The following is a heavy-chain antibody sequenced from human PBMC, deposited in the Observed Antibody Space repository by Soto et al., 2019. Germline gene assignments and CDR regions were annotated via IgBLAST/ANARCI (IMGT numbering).Heavy chain of an antibody. Sequence: PSEPLSLKCSVSGDSVTSNVWWSLICQAPGRELEWIGEAYHNGLTDYNPSLKSRATMSVDTSKNEFSLKLTSLTAADTAIYYCARDAAVPGESDRFDYWGQGILVTVCS. CDR1: GDSVTSNVW. J-gene: IGHJ4*02. CDR3: ARDAAVPGESDRFDY. V-gene: IGHV4-4*02. CDR2: AYHNGLT. D-gene: IGHD6-19*01.